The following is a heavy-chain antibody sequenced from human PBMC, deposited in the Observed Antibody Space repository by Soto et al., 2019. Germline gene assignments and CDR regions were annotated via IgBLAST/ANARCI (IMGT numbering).Heavy chain of an antibody. CDR3: ARDFSGKNDAFDI. CDR2: VYSGGST. J-gene: IGHJ3*02. Sequence: EVQLVESGGGLVQPGGSLRLSCAASGFTVTTNYMSWVRQPPGKGLEWVSVVYSGGSTYYADSVKGRFTVSRDNSKNTLYLQMNRLTAEDTAVYYCARDFSGKNDAFDIWGQGTVVTVSS. CDR1: GFTVTTNY. V-gene: IGHV3-66*01. D-gene: IGHD3-10*01.